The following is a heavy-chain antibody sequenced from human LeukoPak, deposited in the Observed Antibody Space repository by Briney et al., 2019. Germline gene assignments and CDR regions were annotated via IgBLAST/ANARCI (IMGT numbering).Heavy chain of an antibody. V-gene: IGHV4-59*08. CDR2: IYYSGST. CDR3: ARQGDGYNPFDY. Sequence: SETLSLTCTVSGGFISSYYWSWIRQPPGKGLEWIGYIYYSGSTNYNPSLKSRVTISVDTSKNQFSLKLSSVTAADTAVYYCARQGDGYNPFDYWGQGTLVTVPS. J-gene: IGHJ4*02. D-gene: IGHD5-24*01. CDR1: GGFISSYY.